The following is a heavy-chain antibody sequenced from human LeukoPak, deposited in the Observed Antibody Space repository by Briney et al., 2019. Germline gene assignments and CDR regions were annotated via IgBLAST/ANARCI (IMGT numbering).Heavy chain of an antibody. J-gene: IGHJ4*02. D-gene: IGHD5-18*01. V-gene: IGHV4-39*01. CDR3: AIRGYILDY. Sequence: SETLSLTCTVSGGSISSSSYYWGWIRQPPGKGLEWIGSIYYSGSTYYNPSLKSRVTISVDTSKNQFSLKLSSVTAAGTAVYYCAIRGYILDYWGQGTLVTVSS. CDR2: IYYSGST. CDR1: GGSISSSSYY.